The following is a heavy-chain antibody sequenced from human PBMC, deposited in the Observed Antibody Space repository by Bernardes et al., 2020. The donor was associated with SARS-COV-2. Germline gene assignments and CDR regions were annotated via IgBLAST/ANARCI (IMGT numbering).Heavy chain of an antibody. CDR1: GFLFTRGVG. CDR3: AHRPYLSAYFFDY. Sequence: SGPTLVKPTQTLTLTCNFSGFLFTRGVGVGWIRQPPGKALEWLGIIYWGDDTRYSPSLNSRLTITKDTSKNQVVLTLTNVDPVDTATYFCAHRPYLSAYFFDYWGQGALVTVSS. V-gene: IGHV2-5*02. J-gene: IGHJ4*02. CDR2: IYWGDDT.